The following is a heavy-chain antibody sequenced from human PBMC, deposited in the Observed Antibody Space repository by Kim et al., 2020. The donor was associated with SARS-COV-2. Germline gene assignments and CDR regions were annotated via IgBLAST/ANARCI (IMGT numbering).Heavy chain of an antibody. D-gene: IGHD3-16*01. J-gene: IGHJ3*02. CDR3: ARCYDYVWGSSGYDAFDI. V-gene: IGHV4-30-2*04. Sequence: KSRVTISVDTSKNQFSLKLSYMTAADTAVYYCARCYDYVWGSSGYDAFDIWGQGTMVTVSS.